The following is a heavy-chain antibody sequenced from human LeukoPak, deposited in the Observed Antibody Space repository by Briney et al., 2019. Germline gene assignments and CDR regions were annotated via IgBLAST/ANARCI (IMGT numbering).Heavy chain of an antibody. Sequence: GGSLRLSCAASGFTFSSYAMSWVRQAPGKGLEWVSAISGSGGSTYYADSVKGRFTISRDNSKNTLYLQMNSLRAEDTAVYYCARGVVRQLVLYYYYYMDVWGKGTTVTVSS. CDR1: GFTFSSYA. D-gene: IGHD6-6*01. CDR3: ARGVVRQLVLYYYYYMDV. V-gene: IGHV3-23*01. CDR2: ISGSGGST. J-gene: IGHJ6*03.